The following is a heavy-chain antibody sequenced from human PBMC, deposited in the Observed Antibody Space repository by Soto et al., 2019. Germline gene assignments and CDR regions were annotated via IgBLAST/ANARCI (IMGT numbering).Heavy chain of an antibody. D-gene: IGHD1-26*01. CDR2: ITVNSGNT. J-gene: IGHJ4*02. Sequence: ASVKVSCKAFGYAFTNYGISWGRQAPGQGLEWMGWITVNSGNTKYAQKIQGRVTMSTDTSTSTAYMELRSLRYDDTAVYFCARGLGGGYYYLDYWGQGTLVTDS. CDR3: ARGLGGGYYYLDY. V-gene: IGHV1-18*01. CDR1: GYAFTNYG.